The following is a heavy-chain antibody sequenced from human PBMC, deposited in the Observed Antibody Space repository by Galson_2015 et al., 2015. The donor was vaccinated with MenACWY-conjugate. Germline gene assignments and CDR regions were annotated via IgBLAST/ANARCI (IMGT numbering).Heavy chain of an antibody. J-gene: IGHJ4*02. Sequence: SLRFSCAASGFIFSSYSMNWVRQAPGKGLEWVSSIDSSGSDIYYGDSVKGRFTISRDNAKNSVFLQMNSLRAEDTAVYYCARGIGDYVDGSGDSWGQGSLVTVSS. CDR3: ARGIGDYVDGSGDS. D-gene: IGHD4-17*01. CDR1: GFIFSSYS. V-gene: IGHV3-21*01. CDR2: IDSSGSDI.